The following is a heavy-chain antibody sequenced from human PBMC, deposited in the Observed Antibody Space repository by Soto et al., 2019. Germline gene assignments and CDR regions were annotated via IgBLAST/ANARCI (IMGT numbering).Heavy chain of an antibody. Sequence: PSETRSVTGTVSRFSISSCDYYWSWIRQPPWKGLEWIGYIYYSGSTYYNPSLKSRVTISVDTSKNQFSLKLSSVTAADTAVYYCARAGILEWLSTYYFDYWGQGTMVTVSS. D-gene: IGHD3-3*01. CDR1: RFSISSCDYY. J-gene: IGHJ4*02. CDR2: IYYSGST. CDR3: ARAGILEWLSTYYFDY. V-gene: IGHV4-30-4*01.